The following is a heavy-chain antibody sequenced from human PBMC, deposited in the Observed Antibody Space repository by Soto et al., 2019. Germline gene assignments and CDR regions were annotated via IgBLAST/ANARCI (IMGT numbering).Heavy chain of an antibody. J-gene: IGHJ6*02. Sequence: SETLSLTSGVSGGFISSGGYSWSWIRQPPGKGLEWIGYIHHSGSTYYNPSLKSRVTISVDRSKNQFSLKLSSVTAADTAVYYCARQRVTMVRGVIVDYYGMDVWGQGTTVTVSS. D-gene: IGHD3-10*01. V-gene: IGHV4-30-2*01. CDR2: IHHSGST. CDR1: GGFISSGGYS. CDR3: ARQRVTMVRGVIVDYYGMDV.